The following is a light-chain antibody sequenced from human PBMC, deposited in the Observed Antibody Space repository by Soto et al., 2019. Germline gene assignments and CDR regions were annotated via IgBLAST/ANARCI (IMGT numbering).Light chain of an antibody. V-gene: IGKV3D-15*01. CDR1: QSVSSK. CDR3: QQRSNWPIT. Sequence: ETVMTQSPATLSVSPGERATLSCRASQSVSSKLAWYQQKPGQAPRLLIYGASTRATGIPARFSGSGSGTEFTLTISSLQSEDFAVYYCQQRSNWPITFGQGTRLEI. J-gene: IGKJ5*01. CDR2: GAS.